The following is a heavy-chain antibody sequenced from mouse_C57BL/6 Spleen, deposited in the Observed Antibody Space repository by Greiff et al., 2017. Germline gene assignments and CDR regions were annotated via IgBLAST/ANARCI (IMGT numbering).Heavy chain of an antibody. J-gene: IGHJ1*03. V-gene: IGHV1-53*01. CDR1: GYTFTSYW. CDR2: INPSNGGT. CDR3: ARSRITTVVDWYFDG. D-gene: IGHD1-1*01. Sequence: VQLQQPGTELVKPGASVKLSCKASGYTFTSYWMHWVKQRPGQGLEWIGNINPSNGGTNYNEKFKSKATLTVDKSSSTAYMQLSSLTSEDSAVYYCARSRITTVVDWYFDGWGTGTTVTVSS.